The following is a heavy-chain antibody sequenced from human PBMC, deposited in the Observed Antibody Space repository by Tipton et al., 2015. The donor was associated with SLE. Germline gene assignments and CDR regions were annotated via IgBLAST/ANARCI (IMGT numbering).Heavy chain of an antibody. V-gene: IGHV4-38-2*01. CDR2: VSHTATA. J-gene: IGHJ4*02. CDR3: AITRRWSGGSPWDY. CDR1: GYSIRSDHY. Sequence: TLSLTCGVSGYSIRSDHYWDWIRQPPGKGLEWIGSVSHTATADYNPSLTRRVTISIDTSKNQFSLKLSSVTAADTAVYYCAITRRWSGGSPWDYWGQGTLVTVSS. D-gene: IGHD2-15*01.